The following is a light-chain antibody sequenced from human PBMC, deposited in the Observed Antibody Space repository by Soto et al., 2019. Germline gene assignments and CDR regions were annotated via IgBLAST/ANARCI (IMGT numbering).Light chain of an antibody. V-gene: IGKV3-20*01. CDR1: QSVSSNK. CDR3: QQYGSSSIT. CDR2: AAS. Sequence: ETVLAQSPATVSFSTGDRATPPCRASQSVSSNKLAWYQQKPGQAPRLLIYAASSRATGIPDRFSGSGSGTDFTLTITRLEPEDFAVYYCQQYGSSSITFGQGTRLEI. J-gene: IGKJ5*01.